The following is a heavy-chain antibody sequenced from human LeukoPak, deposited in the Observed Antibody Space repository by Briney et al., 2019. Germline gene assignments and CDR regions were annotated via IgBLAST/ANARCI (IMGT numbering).Heavy chain of an antibody. CDR1: GFGFSNAC. J-gene: IGHJ4*02. CDR2: NKSKTDGRTT. Sequence: GRTLRLSCAASGFGFSNACISWVRQAPGKGLGCGVRNKSKTDGRTTDYPAPVKCRFTISRDDSKNTLYLQMISLKTEHAAVYYCATAAPYCSSTSCLDYWGQRTLVTVSS. CDR3: ATAAPYCSSTSCLDY. D-gene: IGHD2-2*01. V-gene: IGHV3-15*05.